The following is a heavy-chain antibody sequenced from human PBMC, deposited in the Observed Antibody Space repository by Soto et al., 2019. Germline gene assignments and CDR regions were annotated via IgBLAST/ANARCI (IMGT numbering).Heavy chain of an antibody. Sequence: GGSLRLSCEASGFIFSTYWMHWVRQAPGKGLVWVSRINTDGSSTNYADSVKGRFTISRDNAKNTLYLQMNSLRAEDTAVYYCTRLAISDDMDVWGQGTTVTVSS. CDR3: TRLAISDDMDV. J-gene: IGHJ6*02. CDR1: GFIFSTYW. V-gene: IGHV3-74*01. CDR2: INTDGSST.